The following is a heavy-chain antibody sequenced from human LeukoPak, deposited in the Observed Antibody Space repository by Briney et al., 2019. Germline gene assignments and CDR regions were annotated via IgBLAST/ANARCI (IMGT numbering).Heavy chain of an antibody. V-gene: IGHV3-23*01. J-gene: IGHJ6*03. CDR2: ISGSGGST. CDR3: AKAEAGFGESLLMDV. CDR1: GFTFSSYG. Sequence: GSLRLSCAASGFTFSSYGMSWVRPASGGGLEWVSGISGSGGSTHYADSVKGRFTISRDNSKNTLYLQMNSLRAEDTAVYYCAKAEAGFGESLLMDVWGKGTTVTISS. D-gene: IGHD3-10*01.